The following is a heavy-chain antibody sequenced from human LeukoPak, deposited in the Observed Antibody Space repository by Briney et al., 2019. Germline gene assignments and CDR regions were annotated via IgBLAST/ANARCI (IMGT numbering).Heavy chain of an antibody. Sequence: GGSLRLTCAASGFTFSTFSMNWVRQAPGKGLEWVSTISTNGAATYYADSVKGRFTISRDNSKNTLYLQMNSLRAEDTAVYYCAKDGKRANYGSGSYTPDWGQGTLVTVSS. CDR2: ISTNGAAT. J-gene: IGHJ4*02. CDR3: AKDGKRANYGSGSYTPD. D-gene: IGHD3-10*01. V-gene: IGHV3-23*01. CDR1: GFTFSTFS.